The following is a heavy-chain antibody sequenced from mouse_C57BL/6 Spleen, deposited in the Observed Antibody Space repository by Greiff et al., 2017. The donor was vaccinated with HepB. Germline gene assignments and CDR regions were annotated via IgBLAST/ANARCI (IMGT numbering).Heavy chain of an antibody. CDR2: ISSGSSTI. CDR1: GFTFSDYG. CDR3: ANYDYDVWFAY. V-gene: IGHV5-17*01. Sequence: EVQGVESGGGLVKPGGSLKLSCAASGFTFSDYGMHWVRQAPEKGLEWVAYISSGSSTIYYADTVKGRFPISRDNAKNTLFLQMTSLRSEDTAMYYCANYDYDVWFAYWGQGTLVTVSA. D-gene: IGHD2-4*01. J-gene: IGHJ3*01.